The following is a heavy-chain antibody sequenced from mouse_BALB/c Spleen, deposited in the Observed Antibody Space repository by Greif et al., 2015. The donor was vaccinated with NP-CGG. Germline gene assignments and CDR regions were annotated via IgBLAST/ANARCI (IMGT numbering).Heavy chain of an antibody. J-gene: IGHJ4*01. CDR2: ISNGGGST. D-gene: IGHD2-1*01. CDR3: ASLYGNYAMDY. CDR1: GFTFSSYT. V-gene: IGHV5-12-2*01. Sequence: EVKVVESGGGLVQPGGSLKLSCAASGFTFSSYTMSWVRQTPEKRLEWVAYISNGGGSTYYPDTVKGRFTISRDNAKNTLSLQMSSLKSEDTAMYYCASLYGNYAMDYWGQGTSVTVSS.